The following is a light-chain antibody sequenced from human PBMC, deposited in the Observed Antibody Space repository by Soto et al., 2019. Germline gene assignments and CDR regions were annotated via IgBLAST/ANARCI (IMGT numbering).Light chain of an antibody. Sequence: DIVLTQSPATLSLSPGERATLSCRASQSVSKWLVWYQQKPGQAPRLLIYDASTRASDIPARFSGSGSGTDFTLTISSREPDDFAIYYCQHRANWPLAFGGGTKVEIK. J-gene: IGKJ4*02. CDR1: QSVSKW. V-gene: IGKV3-11*01. CDR3: QHRANWPLA. CDR2: DAS.